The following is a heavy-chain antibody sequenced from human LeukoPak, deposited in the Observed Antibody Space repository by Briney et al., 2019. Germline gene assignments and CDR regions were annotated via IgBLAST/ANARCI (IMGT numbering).Heavy chain of an antibody. J-gene: IGHJ3*02. CDR3: ARDQPLTYYYDSSGYSNDAFDI. CDR1: GGSISSYY. CDR2: IYTSGST. V-gene: IGHV4-4*07. D-gene: IGHD3-22*01. Sequence: PSETLSLTCTVSGGSISSYYWSWIRQPAGKGLEWIGRIYTSGSTNYNPSLKSRVTMSVDTSKNRFSLKLSSVTAADTAVYYCARDQPLTYYYDSSGYSNDAFDIWGQGTMVTVSS.